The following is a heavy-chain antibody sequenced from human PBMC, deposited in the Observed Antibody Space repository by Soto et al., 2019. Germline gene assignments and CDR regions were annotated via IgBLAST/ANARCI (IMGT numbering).Heavy chain of an antibody. CDR3: ARGPYYDYIWGSYSQGSLHY. CDR1: GGSISSYY. Sequence: LSLTCTVSGGSISSYYWSWIRQPPGKGLEWIGYIYYSGSTNYNPSLKSRVTISVDTSKNQFSLKLSSVTAADTAVYYCARGPYYDYIWGSYSQGSLHYWGQGTLVTVAS. J-gene: IGHJ4*02. CDR2: IYYSGST. D-gene: IGHD3-16*01. V-gene: IGHV4-59*01.